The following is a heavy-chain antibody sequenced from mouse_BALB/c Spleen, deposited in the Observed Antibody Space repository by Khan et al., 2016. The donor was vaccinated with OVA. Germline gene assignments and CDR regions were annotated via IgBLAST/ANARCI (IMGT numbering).Heavy chain of an antibody. CDR3: VKKGYYGYGNAWFAY. Sequence: QVQLKESGPGLVAPSQSLSITCTVPGFSLTSYGVSWVRQPPGKGLEWLGVIWGDGNTNYHSALISRLSLSKDNSKSQVFLKLTSLQTDDTATYYCVKKGYYGYGNAWFAYWGQGTLVTVSA. J-gene: IGHJ3*01. D-gene: IGHD1-2*01. CDR1: GFSLTSYG. V-gene: IGHV2-3*01. CDR2: IWGDGNT.